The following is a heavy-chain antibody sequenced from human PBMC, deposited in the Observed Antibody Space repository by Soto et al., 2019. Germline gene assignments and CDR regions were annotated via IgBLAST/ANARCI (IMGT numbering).Heavy chain of an antibody. CDR3: ARPAATYSSSSYMDV. CDR2: IYPSDSDT. D-gene: IGHD6-13*01. V-gene: IGHV5-51*01. CDR1: GYSFTSYW. Sequence: PGESLKISCKGSGYSFTSYWIGWVRQMPGKGLEWMGIIYPSDSDTGYSPSFQGQVTISADKSISTAYLQWSSLKASDTAMYYCARPAATYSSSSYMDVWGQGTTVTVSS. J-gene: IGHJ6*02.